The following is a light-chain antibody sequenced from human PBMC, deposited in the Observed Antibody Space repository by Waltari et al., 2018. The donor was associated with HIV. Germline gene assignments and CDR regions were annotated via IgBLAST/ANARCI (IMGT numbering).Light chain of an antibody. CDR1: RSNIGSNS. CDR3: ASWDDSLGGVV. CDR2: GNN. Sequence: QSVLTQPPSASGTPGQRVTFSCSGARSNIGSNSVYWYQKLPGTAPTLLMYGNNERPSGVPDRFSGSKSATSASLAISGRRSEDEAEYYCASWDDSLGGVVFGGGNQLTVL. J-gene: IGLJ2*01. V-gene: IGLV1-47*01.